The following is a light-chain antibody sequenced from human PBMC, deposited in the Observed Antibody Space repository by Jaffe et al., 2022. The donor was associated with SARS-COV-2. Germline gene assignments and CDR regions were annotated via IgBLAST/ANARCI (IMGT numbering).Light chain of an antibody. CDR2: PAS. Sequence: DIQMIQSPSFVSASVGDRVTITCRASQGIYNWLAWYRQKPGKAPELLIYPASSLQGGVPSRFSGRGSGTDFTLTISSLQPEDFATYYCQQTNSFPLTFGQGTKLEIK. CDR1: QGIYNW. J-gene: IGKJ2*01. CDR3: QQTNSFPLT. V-gene: IGKV1-12*01.